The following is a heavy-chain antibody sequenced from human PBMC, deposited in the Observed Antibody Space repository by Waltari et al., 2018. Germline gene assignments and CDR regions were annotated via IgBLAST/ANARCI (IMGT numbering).Heavy chain of an antibody. Sequence: QVQLQESGPGLVKPSETLSLTCTVSGCSISSYYWTWIRPPAGKGLAWIGRIYTSGSTNYNPSLKSRVTMSVDTSKNQFSLKLSSVTAADTAVYYCARGGGCSGGSCYELGYYYYYMDVWGKGTTVTVSS. J-gene: IGHJ6*03. V-gene: IGHV4-4*07. CDR3: ARGGGCSGGSCYELGYYYYYMDV. CDR1: GCSISSYY. CDR2: IYTSGST. D-gene: IGHD2-15*01.